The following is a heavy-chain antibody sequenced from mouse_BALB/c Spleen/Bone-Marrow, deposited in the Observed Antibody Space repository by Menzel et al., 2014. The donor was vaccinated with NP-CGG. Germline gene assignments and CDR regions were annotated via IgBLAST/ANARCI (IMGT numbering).Heavy chain of an antibody. D-gene: IGHD2-12*01. Sequence: VKLMESGPGLVQPSQSLSITCTVSGFSLTSYGVHWVRQSPGKGLEWLGVIWSGGTTDYNAPFISRLSISKDNSKSQVSFKMNSLQANDTAIYYCARNPIRRNAMDYWGQGTSVTVSS. CDR2: IWSGGTT. CDR1: GFSLTSYG. CDR3: ARNPIRRNAMDY. J-gene: IGHJ4*01. V-gene: IGHV2-2*02.